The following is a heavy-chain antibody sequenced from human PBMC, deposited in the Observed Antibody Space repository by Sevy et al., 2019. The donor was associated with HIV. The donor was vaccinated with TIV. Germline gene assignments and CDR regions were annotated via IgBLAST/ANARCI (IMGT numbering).Heavy chain of an antibody. D-gene: IGHD2-2*01. V-gene: IGHV4-59*01. CDR2: IYYSGST. CDR1: GGSISSYY. CDR3: ARGGYCSSTSCYYLAFDI. Sequence: SQTLSLTCTVSGGSISSYYWSWIRQPPGKGLEWIGYIYYSGSTNYNPSLKSRVTISVDTSKNQFSRKLSSVTAADTAVYYCARGGYCSSTSCYYLAFDIWGQGTMVTVSS. J-gene: IGHJ3*02.